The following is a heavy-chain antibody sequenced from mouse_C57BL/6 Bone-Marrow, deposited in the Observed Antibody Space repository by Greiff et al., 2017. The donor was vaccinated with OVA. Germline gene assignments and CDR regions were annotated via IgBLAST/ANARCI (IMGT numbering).Heavy chain of an antibody. CDR1: GYTFTDYE. D-gene: IGHD3-2*02. Sequence: VHLVESGAELVRPGASVTLSCKASGYTFTDYEMHWVKQTPVHGLEWIGAIDPETGGTAYNQKFKGKAILTADKSSSTASMELRSLTSEDSAVYYCTRSGAAQALYYAMDYWGQGTSVTVSS. V-gene: IGHV1-15*01. CDR2: IDPETGGT. CDR3: TRSGAAQALYYAMDY. J-gene: IGHJ4*01.